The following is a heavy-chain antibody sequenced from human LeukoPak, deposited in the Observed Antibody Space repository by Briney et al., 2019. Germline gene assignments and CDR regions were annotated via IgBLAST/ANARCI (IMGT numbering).Heavy chain of an antibody. V-gene: IGHV3-73*01. Sequence: GGSLRLSCAASGFTFSGSAMHWVRQASGKGLEWVGRIRSKANSYATAYAASVKGRFTISRDDSKNTAYLQMNSLKTEDTAVYYCTSQYYYDSSGYYYVYAFDIWGQGTMVTVSS. D-gene: IGHD3-22*01. CDR3: TSQYYYDSSGYYYVYAFDI. CDR2: IRSKANSYAT. J-gene: IGHJ3*02. CDR1: GFTFSGSA.